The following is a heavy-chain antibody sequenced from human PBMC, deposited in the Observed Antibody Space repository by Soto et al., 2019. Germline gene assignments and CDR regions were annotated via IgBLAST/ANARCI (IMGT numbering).Heavy chain of an antibody. Sequence: EVQVLESGGGLVQPGGSLRLSCAASGFTFSNYPMTWVRQAPGKGLEWVSTIRASGGNTYYAGSVKGRFTISRDNSKNTLFLQMNSLAAEDTAFYYCTNYAFTGTPKPGAFEYWGQGTPVTVSS. V-gene: IGHV3-23*01. CDR2: IRASGGNT. J-gene: IGHJ4*02. CDR1: GFTFSNYP. D-gene: IGHD2-15*01. CDR3: TNYAFTGTPKPGAFEY.